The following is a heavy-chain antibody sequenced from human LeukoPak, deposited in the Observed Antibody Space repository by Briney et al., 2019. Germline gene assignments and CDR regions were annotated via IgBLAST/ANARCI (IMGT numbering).Heavy chain of an antibody. CDR1: GFTFSSYS. J-gene: IGHJ6*03. Sequence: KPGGSLRLSCAASGFTFSSYSMNWVRQAPGKGLEWVSSISSSSYIYYADSVKGRFTISRDNAKNSLYLQMNSLRAEDTAVYYCASRASSGWYYYYYYMDVWGKGTTVTVSS. CDR2: ISSSSYI. CDR3: ASRASSGWYYYYYYMDV. D-gene: IGHD6-19*01. V-gene: IGHV3-21*01.